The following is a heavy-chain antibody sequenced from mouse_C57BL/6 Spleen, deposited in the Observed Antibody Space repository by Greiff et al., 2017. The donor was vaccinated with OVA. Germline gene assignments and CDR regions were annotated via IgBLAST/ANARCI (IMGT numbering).Heavy chain of an antibody. CDR2: ISDGGSYT. Sequence: EVHLVESGGGLVKPGGSVKLSCAASGFTFSSYAMFWVRQTPEKRLEWVATISDGGSYTNYPDNVKGRFTISRDTAKNNLYLQMSHLKSEDTAMYYCARAHYYGSSRHWYFDVWGTGTTVTVSS. D-gene: IGHD1-1*01. CDR1: GFTFSSYA. V-gene: IGHV5-4*01. CDR3: ARAHYYGSSRHWYFDV. J-gene: IGHJ1*03.